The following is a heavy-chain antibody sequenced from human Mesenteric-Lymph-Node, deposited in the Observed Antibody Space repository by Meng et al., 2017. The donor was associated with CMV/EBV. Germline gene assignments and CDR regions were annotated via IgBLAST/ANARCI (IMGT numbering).Heavy chain of an antibody. CDR1: GFTVSTIH. D-gene: IGHD3-22*01. Sequence: GESLKISCVASGFTVSTIHMSWVRQAPGKGLEWVSIIYGGYSTYYADSVKGRFTISRDNSKNTMYLQMNTMRADDTALYYCAKLNYYDSSGNDYWGQGTPVTVSS. V-gene: IGHV3-53*01. J-gene: IGHJ4*02. CDR3: AKLNYYDSSGNDY. CDR2: IYGGYST.